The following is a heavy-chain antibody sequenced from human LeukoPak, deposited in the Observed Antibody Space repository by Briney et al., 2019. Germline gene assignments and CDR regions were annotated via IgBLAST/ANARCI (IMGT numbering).Heavy chain of an antibody. D-gene: IGHD1-26*01. CDR3: TTAELQYYYYYMDV. V-gene: IGHV3-15*01. J-gene: IGHJ6*03. Sequence: GGSLRLSCAASGFTFSNAWMSWVRQAPGKGLEWVGRIKSKTDGGTTDYAAPVKGRFTISRDDSKNTLYLQMNSLKTEDTAVYYCTTAELQYYYYYMDVWGKGTTVTISS. CDR1: GFTFSNAW. CDR2: IKSKTDGGTT.